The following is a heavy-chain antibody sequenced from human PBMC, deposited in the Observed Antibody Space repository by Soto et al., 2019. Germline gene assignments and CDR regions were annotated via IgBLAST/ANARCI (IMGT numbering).Heavy chain of an antibody. J-gene: IGHJ6*02. V-gene: IGHV1-24*01. CDR1: GYTLTELS. CDR3: ATVTYYGSGRYYYYYGMDV. D-gene: IGHD3-10*01. Sequence: ASVKVSCKVSGYTLTELSMHWVRQAPGKGLEWMGGFDPEDGETIYAQKFQGRVTMTEDTSTDTAYMELSSLRSEDTAVYYCATVTYYGSGRYYYYYGMDVWGQGTTVTVSS. CDR2: FDPEDGET.